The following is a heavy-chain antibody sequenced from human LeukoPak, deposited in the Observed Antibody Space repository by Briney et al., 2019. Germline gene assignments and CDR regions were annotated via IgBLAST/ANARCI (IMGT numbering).Heavy chain of an antibody. CDR3: ARFKDDAFDI. V-gene: IGHV1-2*02. CDR1: GYTFTGYY. J-gene: IGHJ3*02. Sequence: GASVKVSCKASGYTFTGYYIHWVRQAPGQGLECMGWINPNSGGTNYAQKFQGRVTMTRDTSISTAYMELSRLRSDDTAVYYCARFKDDAFDIWGQGTMVTVSS. CDR2: INPNSGGT.